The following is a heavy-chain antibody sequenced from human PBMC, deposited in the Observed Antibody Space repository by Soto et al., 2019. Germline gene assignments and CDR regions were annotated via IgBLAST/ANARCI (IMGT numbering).Heavy chain of an antibody. CDR3: ARDREYYYDSSASSYYYGMDV. D-gene: IGHD3-22*01. CDR2: IGSSGDT. Sequence: GGSLRLSCAGSGFTFSRYDIHWVRQAAGKGLEWVSTIGSSGDTYYLGSVRGRFTISREDAKNSSYLQLNSVRAEDTAVYYCARDREYYYDSSASSYYYGMDVWGQGTTITVSS. V-gene: IGHV3-13*01. J-gene: IGHJ6*02. CDR1: GFTFSRYD.